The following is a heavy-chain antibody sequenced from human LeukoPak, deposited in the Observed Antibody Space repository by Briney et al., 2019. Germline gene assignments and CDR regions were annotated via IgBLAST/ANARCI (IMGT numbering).Heavy chain of an antibody. J-gene: IGHJ3*02. Sequence: SVKVSCKASGGTFSSYAISWVRQAPGQGLEWMGGIIPIFGTANYAQKFQGRVTITADESTSTAYMELSSLRSEDTAVYYCAREGATIFGVVIPDAFDIWGQGTMVTVSS. D-gene: IGHD3-3*01. CDR3: AREGATIFGVVIPDAFDI. CDR1: GGTFSSYA. CDR2: IIPIFGTA. V-gene: IGHV1-69*13.